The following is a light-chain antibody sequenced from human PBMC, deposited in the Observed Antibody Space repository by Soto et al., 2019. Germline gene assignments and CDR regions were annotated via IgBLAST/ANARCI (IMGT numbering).Light chain of an antibody. CDR3: QQRDTWPT. CDR2: DAS. J-gene: IGKJ4*01. CDR1: QPVSTF. V-gene: IGKV3-11*01. Sequence: EIVMTQSPATLSLSPGETASLSCRASQPVSTFLAWYQKKPGQSPSLLLYDASNRATGVPDRFSGSGSGTDFTLTISSLEPEDFAVYYCQQRDTWPTVGGGTKVEIK.